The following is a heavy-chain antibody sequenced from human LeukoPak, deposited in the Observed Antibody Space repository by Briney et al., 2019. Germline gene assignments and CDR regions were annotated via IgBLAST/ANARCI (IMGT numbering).Heavy chain of an antibody. CDR3: AREGYDSSYYYYLDY. J-gene: IGHJ4*02. D-gene: IGHD3-22*01. CDR1: GGSISSGDYY. V-gene: IGHV4-31*03. Sequence: PSQTLSLTCTVSGGSISSGDYYWSCIRQHPGKGLEWIGKIYYSGSTYYHPSLKTRVTISVDTSKSQFSLKLSSVTAAETAVYYCAREGYDSSYYYYLDYWGQGTLVTVSS. CDR2: IYYSGST.